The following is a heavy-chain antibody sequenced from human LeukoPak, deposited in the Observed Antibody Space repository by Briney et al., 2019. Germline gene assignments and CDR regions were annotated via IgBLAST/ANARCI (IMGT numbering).Heavy chain of an antibody. J-gene: IGHJ4*02. CDR2: IKSKTDGETT. CDR1: GFTFSNAW. V-gene: IGHV3-15*01. Sequence: GGSLRLSCAASGFTFSNAWMSWVRQAPGKGLEWVGRIKSKTDGETTDYAAPVKGRFTISRDDSRNTLYLQMNSLRAEDTAVYYCAKQAFSSSWFFDYWGQGTLVTVSS. D-gene: IGHD6-13*01. CDR3: AKQAFSSSWFFDY.